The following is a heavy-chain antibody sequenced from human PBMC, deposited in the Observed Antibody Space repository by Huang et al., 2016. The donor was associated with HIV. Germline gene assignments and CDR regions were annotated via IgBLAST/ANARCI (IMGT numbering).Heavy chain of an antibody. D-gene: IGHD3-16*01. V-gene: IGHV1-69*01. CDR3: AMSLRYQYDSRSYWGRYFDY. CDR1: GGSFSDQI. Sequence: QVQLEQSGPAVRKPGSSVKVSCQASGGSFSDQIISWVRQAPGQRFEWEGGIIPGFLGPAYRKEFKGRVTITADESTATIYMELNSLTSEDTAVYYCAMSLRYQYDSRSYWGRYFDYWGQGTLVTVSS. J-gene: IGHJ4*02. CDR2: IIPGFLGP.